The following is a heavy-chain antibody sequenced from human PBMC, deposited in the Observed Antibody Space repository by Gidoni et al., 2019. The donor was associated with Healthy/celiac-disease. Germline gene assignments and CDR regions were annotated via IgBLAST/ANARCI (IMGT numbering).Heavy chain of an antibody. CDR2: ISYDGSNK. CDR1: GFTFSSYA. D-gene: IGHD2-15*01. J-gene: IGHJ4*02. CDR3: ARKDVVGY. V-gene: IGHV3-30*04. Sequence: QVQLVESGGGVVQPGRSLRLSCSASGFTFSSYAMHWVRQAPGKGLEWVAVISYDGSNKYYADSVKGRFTISRDNSKNTLYLQMNSLRAEDTAVYYCARKDVVGYWGQGTLVTVSS.